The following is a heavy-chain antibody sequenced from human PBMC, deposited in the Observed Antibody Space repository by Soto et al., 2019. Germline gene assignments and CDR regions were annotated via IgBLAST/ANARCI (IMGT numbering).Heavy chain of an antibody. D-gene: IGHD2-15*01. Sequence: QVQLVQSGAEVKKPGASVKVSCKASGYTFTGYYMHWVRQAPGQGLEWMGWINPNSGGTNYAQKFQGRVTMTRDTSISTAYMELSRLRSDDTAVYYCARDLGYCSGGSCHAPTDYWGQGTLGTVSS. CDR2: INPNSGGT. CDR3: ARDLGYCSGGSCHAPTDY. CDR1: GYTFTGYY. J-gene: IGHJ4*02. V-gene: IGHV1-2*02.